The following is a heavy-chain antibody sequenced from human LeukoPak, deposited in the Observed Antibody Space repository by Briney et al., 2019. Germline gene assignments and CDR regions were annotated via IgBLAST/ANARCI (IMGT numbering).Heavy chain of an antibody. Sequence: SETLSLTCTVSGGSISSHYWSWIRQPPGKGLERIGYIYYSGSTNYNPSLKSRVTISVDTSKNQFSLKLSSVTAADTAVYYCATNHYWGQGTLVTVSS. J-gene: IGHJ4*02. CDR1: GGSISSHY. V-gene: IGHV4-59*11. CDR3: ATNHY. CDR2: IYYSGST.